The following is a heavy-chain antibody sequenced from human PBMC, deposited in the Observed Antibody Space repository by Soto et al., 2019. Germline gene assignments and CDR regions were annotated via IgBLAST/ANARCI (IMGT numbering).Heavy chain of an antibody. CDR3: ARVPAAPGDYYYYGMDV. D-gene: IGHD2-2*01. CDR2: INPNSGGT. J-gene: IGHJ6*02. V-gene: IGHV1-2*02. CDR1: GYTFTGYY. Sequence: GASVKVSCKASGYTFTGYYMHWVRRAPGQGLEWMGWINPNSGGTNYAQKFQGRVTMTRDTSISTAYMELSRLRSDDTAVYYCARVPAAPGDYYYYGMDVWGQGTTVTVSS.